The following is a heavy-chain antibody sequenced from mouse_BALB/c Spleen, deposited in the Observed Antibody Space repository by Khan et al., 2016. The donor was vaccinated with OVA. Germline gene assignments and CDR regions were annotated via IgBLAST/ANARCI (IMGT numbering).Heavy chain of an antibody. V-gene: IGHV5-6*01. J-gene: IGHJ3*01. CDR2: ISSGGSYT. CDR3: TRLAYYYNSEGFAY. Sequence: EVELVESGGDLVKPGGSLKLSCAASGFTFSTYGMSWVHQTPDKRLEWVAAISSGGSYTYYPDSVKGRFTISRDNAKNTLNLQMSSLKSEDTAMYYCTRLAYYYNSEGFAYWGQGTLVTVSA. CDR1: GFTFSTYG. D-gene: IGHD1-1*01.